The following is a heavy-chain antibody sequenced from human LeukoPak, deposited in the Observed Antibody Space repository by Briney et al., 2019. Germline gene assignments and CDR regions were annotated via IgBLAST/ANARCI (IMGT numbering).Heavy chain of an antibody. CDR2: ISSSSSTI. CDR3: ARDGLLWFGELYFDY. V-gene: IGHV3-48*01. D-gene: IGHD3-10*01. CDR1: GFTFSSYS. Sequence: PGGSLRLSCAASGFTFSSYSMNCVRQAPGKGLEWVSYISSSSSTIYYADSVKGRFTISRDNAKNSLYLQMNSLRAEDTAVYYCARDGLLWFGELYFDYWGQGTLVTVSS. J-gene: IGHJ4*02.